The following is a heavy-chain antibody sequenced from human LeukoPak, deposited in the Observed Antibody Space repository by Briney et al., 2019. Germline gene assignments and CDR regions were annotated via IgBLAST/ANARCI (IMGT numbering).Heavy chain of an antibody. CDR2: ISSSGSTI. CDR1: GFTFSSYG. J-gene: IGHJ4*02. CDR3: ARKSAAFDY. V-gene: IGHV3-48*04. D-gene: IGHD6-13*01. Sequence: PGGSLRLSCAASGFTFSSYGMHWVRQAPGKGLEWVSYISSSGSTIYYADSVKGRFTISRDNAKNSLYLQMNSLRAEDTAVYYCARKSAAFDYWGQGTLVTVSS.